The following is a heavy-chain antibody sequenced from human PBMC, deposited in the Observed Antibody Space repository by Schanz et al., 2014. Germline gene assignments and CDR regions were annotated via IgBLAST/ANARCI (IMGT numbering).Heavy chain of an antibody. J-gene: IGHJ6*02. CDR1: GFSFSDYG. CDR3: ARAPPPYSSSPYYWYYGMDV. CDR2: ISYHGSEK. V-gene: IGHV3-30*03. D-gene: IGHD6-6*01. Sequence: QVQLVESGGSVVQPGRSLRLSCAGSGFSFSDYGMHWVRQAPGRGLEWVAVISYHGSEKYYADSVKGRFTISRDNAKNSLYLQMNSLRAEDTAVYYCARAPPPYSSSPYYWYYGMDVWGQGTTVTVSS.